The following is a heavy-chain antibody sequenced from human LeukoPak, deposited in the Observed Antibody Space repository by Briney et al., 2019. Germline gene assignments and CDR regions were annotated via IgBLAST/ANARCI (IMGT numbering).Heavy chain of an antibody. D-gene: IGHD6-13*01. CDR3: ARVVKSPGYSSSWYSY. Sequence: SLKVSCKASGYTFTGDYTHWVRQAPGQGNEWMGRINPNSGGTNYAQKFQGRVTMSRDTSISTAYMELSRLRSDDTAVYYCARVVKSPGYSSSWYSYWGQGTLVTVSS. J-gene: IGHJ4*02. CDR2: INPNSGGT. CDR1: GYTFTGDY. V-gene: IGHV1-2*02.